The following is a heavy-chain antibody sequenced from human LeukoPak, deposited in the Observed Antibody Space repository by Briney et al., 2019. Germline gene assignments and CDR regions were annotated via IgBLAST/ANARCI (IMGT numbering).Heavy chain of an antibody. Sequence: SETLSLTCTVSGGSISSYYWSWSRQPPGKGLEWIGYIYYSGSTDYNPSLKSRVTISVDTSKNQFSLKLSSVTAADTAVYYCARQGGGFWYFDLWGRGTLITVSS. CDR2: IYYSGST. V-gene: IGHV4-59*08. CDR1: GGSISSYY. J-gene: IGHJ2*01. CDR3: ARQGGGFWYFDL. D-gene: IGHD6-25*01.